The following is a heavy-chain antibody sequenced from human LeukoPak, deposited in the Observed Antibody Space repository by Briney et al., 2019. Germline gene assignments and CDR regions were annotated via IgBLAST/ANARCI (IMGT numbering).Heavy chain of an antibody. D-gene: IGHD3-10*01. J-gene: IGHJ4*02. V-gene: IGHV3-23*01. Sequence: GGSLSLSCAASAFTFSSYDMCWVRQAPGQGLEWVSGISGSGGSTYYADSVRGRFTISRDNTKNGLYLQMNSLRAEDTAVYYCAKQRGGDYLDPCYYWGQGTLVTVSS. CDR3: AKQRGGDYLDPCYY. CDR1: AFTFSSYD. CDR2: ISGSGGST.